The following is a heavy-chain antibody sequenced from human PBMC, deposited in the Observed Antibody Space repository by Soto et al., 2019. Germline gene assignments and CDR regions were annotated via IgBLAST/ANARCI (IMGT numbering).Heavy chain of an antibody. CDR3: ARIPRYSFPTSDDLDS. D-gene: IGHD5-18*01. Sequence: SVKVSCKASGGTFYTYTFSWVRQAPGQGLEWMGSITPIYPTTNYAERFQGRLTITADGSTRTAYMDLTSLTSEDTAVYYCARIPRYSFPTSDDLDSWGQGTLVTVS. J-gene: IGHJ4*02. CDR2: ITPIYPTT. CDR1: GGTFYTYT. V-gene: IGHV1-69*13.